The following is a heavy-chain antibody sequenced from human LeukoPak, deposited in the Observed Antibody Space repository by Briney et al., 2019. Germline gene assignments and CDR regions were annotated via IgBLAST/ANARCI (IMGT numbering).Heavy chain of an antibody. V-gene: IGHV3-33*08. D-gene: IGHD1-26*01. J-gene: IGHJ4*02. CDR1: GFTFSSYG. CDR2: IRDDGSNK. CDR3: ARDLYNGSYRYFDY. Sequence: GGSLRLSCTASGFTFSSYGMHWVRQAPGKGLEWVAAIRDDGSNKYYADSVKGRFTISRDNSKTTLYLQMNSLRAEDTAVYYCARDLYNGSYRYFDYWGQGTLVPVSS.